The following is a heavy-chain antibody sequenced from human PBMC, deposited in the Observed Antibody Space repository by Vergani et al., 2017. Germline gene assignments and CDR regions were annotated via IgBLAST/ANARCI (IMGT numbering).Heavy chain of an antibody. V-gene: IGHV4-38-2*02. D-gene: IGHD5-12*01. CDR2: IYQSGST. Sequence: QVQLQESGPGLVKPSQTLSLTCTVSGASISSGGFYWGWIRQPPGKGLEWIGSIYQSGSTYYNPSLKSRVTISVDTSKNQFSLKLISVTAGDTAVYYCARLRLEDSGYDFGGMDVWGQGTTVTVSS. CDR3: ARLRLEDSGYDFGGMDV. CDR1: GASISSGGFY. J-gene: IGHJ6*02.